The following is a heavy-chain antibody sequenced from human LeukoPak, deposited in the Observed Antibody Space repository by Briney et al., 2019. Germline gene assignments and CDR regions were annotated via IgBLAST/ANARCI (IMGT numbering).Heavy chain of an antibody. CDR2: INPNSGGT. CDR1: GYTFTGYY. D-gene: IGHD4-23*01. V-gene: IGHV1-2*02. J-gene: IGHJ4*02. CDR3: ARVGGNSSPPNFDY. Sequence: ASVKVSCKASGYTFTGYYMHWVRQAPGQGLEWMGWINPNSGGTNYAQKFQGRVTMTRDTSISTAYMELSSLRSEDTAVYYCARVGGNSSPPNFDYWGQGTLVTVSS.